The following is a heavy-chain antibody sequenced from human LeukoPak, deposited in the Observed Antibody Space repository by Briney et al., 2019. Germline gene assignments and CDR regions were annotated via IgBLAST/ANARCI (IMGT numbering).Heavy chain of an antibody. Sequence: ASVKVSCKVSGYTLTELSMHWVRLAPGKGLEWMGGFDPEDGETVYAQKFQGRVTMTEDTSTDTAYMELSSLRSEDTAVYYCATDPRGYSGPDYWGQGTLVTVSS. D-gene: IGHD5-12*01. CDR2: FDPEDGET. CDR1: GYTLTELS. V-gene: IGHV1-24*01. J-gene: IGHJ4*02. CDR3: ATDPRGYSGPDY.